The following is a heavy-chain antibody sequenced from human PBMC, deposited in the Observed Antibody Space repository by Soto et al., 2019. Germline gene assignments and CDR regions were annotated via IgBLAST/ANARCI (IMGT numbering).Heavy chain of an antibody. Sequence: PSETLSLTCAVYGGSFSGYFWSWIRQPPGKGLEWIGEINHSGSTNYNPSFKSRVTISVDTSKNQFSLKLSSVTAADTAVYYCARDVMVVAATGRDYYGMDVWGQGTTVTVSS. CDR1: GGSFSGYF. J-gene: IGHJ6*02. CDR2: INHSGST. D-gene: IGHD2-15*01. V-gene: IGHV4-34*01. CDR3: ARDVMVVAATGRDYYGMDV.